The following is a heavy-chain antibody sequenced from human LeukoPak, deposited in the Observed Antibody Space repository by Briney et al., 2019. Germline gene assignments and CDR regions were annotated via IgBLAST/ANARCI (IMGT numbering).Heavy chain of an antibody. V-gene: IGHV3-48*03. J-gene: IGHJ4*02. Sequence: GGSLRLSCAASGFTFSSYEMNWVRQAPGKGLEWVSYISSSGSTIYNADSVKGRSTISRDNAKNSLYLQMNSLRAEDTAVYYCAREGSGWYYFDYWGQGTLVTVSS. CDR2: ISSSGSTI. CDR3: AREGSGWYYFDY. D-gene: IGHD6-19*01. CDR1: GFTFSSYE.